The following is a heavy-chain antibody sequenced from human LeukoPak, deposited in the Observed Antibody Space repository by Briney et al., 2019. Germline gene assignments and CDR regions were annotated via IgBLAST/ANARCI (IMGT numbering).Heavy chain of an antibody. J-gene: IGHJ4*02. V-gene: IGHV4-4*07. CDR1: GVSISSYY. CDR2: IYTSGST. Sequence: SETLSLTCTVSGVSISSYYWNWIRQPAGKGLEWIGRIYTSGSTNYNPSLKSRVTMSVDTSKNQVSLKLSSVTAADTAVYYCARDPSAVAGYFDYWGQGTLVTVSS. CDR3: ARDPSAVAGYFDY. D-gene: IGHD6-19*01.